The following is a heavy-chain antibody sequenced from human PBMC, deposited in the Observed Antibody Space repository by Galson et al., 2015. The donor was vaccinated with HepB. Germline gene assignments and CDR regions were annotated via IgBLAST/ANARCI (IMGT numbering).Heavy chain of an antibody. CDR3: ARVSRITIFGVGIPHYFDY. Sequence: SLRLSCAASGFIFTYYSMSWVRQAPGKGLEWVSYISSSSSTIYNADSVKGRFTISRDNAKNSLYLQMNSLRDEDTAVYYCARVSRITIFGVGIPHYFDYWGQGTLVTVSS. CDR1: GFIFTYYS. J-gene: IGHJ4*02. CDR2: ISSSSSTI. V-gene: IGHV3-48*02. D-gene: IGHD3-3*01.